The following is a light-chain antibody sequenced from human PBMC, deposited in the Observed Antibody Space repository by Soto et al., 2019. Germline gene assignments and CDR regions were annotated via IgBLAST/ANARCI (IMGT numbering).Light chain of an antibody. V-gene: IGKV3-20*01. Sequence: EIVLTQSPGTLSLSPGERATLSCRASQSVTSSYLGCYQQIPGQAPRILIFGESSRATGIPDRFSGSGSGTDLTLTISRLEPGDSAVYFCQQCDTSPWTCGQGTKVDIK. CDR1: QSVTSSY. CDR2: GES. CDR3: QQCDTSPWT. J-gene: IGKJ1*01.